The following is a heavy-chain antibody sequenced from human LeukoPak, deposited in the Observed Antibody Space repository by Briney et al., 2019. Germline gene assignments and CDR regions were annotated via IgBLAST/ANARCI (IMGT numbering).Heavy chain of an antibody. CDR1: GASLSSDKYY. Sequence: SQTLSLTCTVSGASLSSDKYYWTWIRQPPGKGLEWIGHIYYSGSTSFNPSLKSRVSMSMDISKSQFSLKLTSVTAADTAVYYCATPYCGAISCLDVFDVWGQGTVVTVSS. J-gene: IGHJ3*01. CDR3: ATPYCGAISCLDVFDV. V-gene: IGHV4-31*03. D-gene: IGHD2-21*01. CDR2: IYYSGST.